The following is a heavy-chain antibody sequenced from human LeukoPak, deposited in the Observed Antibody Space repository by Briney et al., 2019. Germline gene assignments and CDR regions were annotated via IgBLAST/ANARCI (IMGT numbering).Heavy chain of an antibody. CDR2: ISWNSGSI. Sequence: GRSLRLSCAASGFTFDDYAMHWVRQAPGKGLEWVSGISWNSGSIGYANSVKGRFTISRDNSKNTLYLQMNSLRAEDTAVYYCAKSQYCGGDCYSPLYYFDYWGQGTLVTVSS. CDR3: AKSQYCGGDCYSPLYYFDY. D-gene: IGHD2-21*02. V-gene: IGHV3-9*01. J-gene: IGHJ4*02. CDR1: GFTFDDYA.